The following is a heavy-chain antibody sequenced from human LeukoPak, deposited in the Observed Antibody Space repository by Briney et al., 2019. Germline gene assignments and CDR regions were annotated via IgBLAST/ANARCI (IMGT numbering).Heavy chain of an antibody. J-gene: IGHJ3*02. CDR2: ISYIGST. D-gene: IGHD4-17*01. Sequence: SETLSLTCTVSGGSISTHYWSWIRQPPGKVLEWIGYISYIGSTNYNPSLKSRVTISVDTSKNQFSLKLSSVTAADAAVYFCARDPTTVTKGLDIWGQGTMVTVSS. CDR3: ARDPTTVTKGLDI. CDR1: GGSISTHY. V-gene: IGHV4-59*11.